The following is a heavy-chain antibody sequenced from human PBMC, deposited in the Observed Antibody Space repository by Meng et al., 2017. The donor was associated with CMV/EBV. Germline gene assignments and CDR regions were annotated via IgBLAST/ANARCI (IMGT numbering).Heavy chain of an antibody. CDR3: AKERGEVGRRLWTGFGG. D-gene: IGHD3/OR15-3a*01. CDR2: FSPTSGGP. Sequence: TFAASNVHWVPPPPGQGLEWLGWFSPTSGGPNYAQNFQARFPLPRATSISPAYMDLSGLRSDDPAVYYCAKERGEVGRRLWTGFGGWGQGTLVTVSS. CDR1: TFAASN. J-gene: IGHJ4*02. V-gene: IGHV1-2*02.